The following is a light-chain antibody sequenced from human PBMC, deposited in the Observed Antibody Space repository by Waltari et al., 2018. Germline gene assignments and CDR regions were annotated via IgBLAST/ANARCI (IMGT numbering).Light chain of an antibody. V-gene: IGKV2-28*01. Sequence: DIVVTQSPLSLPVTPGEPASISCRSSQRLLHSNGNNYLDWYLQKPGQSPQLLIYLGSNRASGVPDRFSGSGSGTDFTLKISSVEAEDVGVYYCMQSLQALWTFGQGTKVEIK. J-gene: IGKJ1*01. CDR1: QRLLHSNGNNY. CDR3: MQSLQALWT. CDR2: LGS.